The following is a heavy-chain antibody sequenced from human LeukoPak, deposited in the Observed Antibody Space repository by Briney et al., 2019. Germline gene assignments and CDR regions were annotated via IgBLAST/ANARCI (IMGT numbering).Heavy chain of an antibody. CDR3: ARVPLYCSSTSCYISHNWFDP. CDR2: INSDGSST. Sequence: PGGSLRLSCAASGFTSSSYWMHWVRQAPGKGLVWVSRINSDGSSTSYADSVKGRFTISRDNAKNTLYLQMNSLRAEDTAVYYCARVPLYCSSTSCYISHNWFDPWGQGTLVTVSS. CDR1: GFTSSSYW. J-gene: IGHJ5*02. D-gene: IGHD2-2*01. V-gene: IGHV3-74*01.